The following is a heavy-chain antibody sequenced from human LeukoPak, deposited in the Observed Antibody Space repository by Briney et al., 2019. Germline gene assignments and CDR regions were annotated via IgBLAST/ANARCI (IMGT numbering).Heavy chain of an antibody. CDR3: ARAPLLPGGRYYYGMDV. D-gene: IGHD2-15*01. J-gene: IGHJ6*02. Sequence: PGRSLRLSCAASGFTVSSNYMSWVRQAPGKGLEWVSVIYSGGSTYYADSVKGRFTISRDNSKNTLYLQMNSLRAEDTAVYYCARAPLLPGGRYYYGMDVWGQGTTVTVFS. V-gene: IGHV3-66*01. CDR1: GFTVSSNY. CDR2: IYSGGST.